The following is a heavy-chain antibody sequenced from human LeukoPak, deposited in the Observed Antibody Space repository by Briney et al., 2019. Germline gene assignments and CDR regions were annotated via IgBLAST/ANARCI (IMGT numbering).Heavy chain of an antibody. CDR1: GFTFSNYG. D-gene: IGHD3-3*01. CDR3: ARTYDFGRGPPGDAFDN. CDR2: IRYDGSNK. Sequence: GGSLRLSCAASGFTFSNYGMHWVRQAPGKGLEWVAIIRYDGSNKYYADSVKGRFTISRDNAQDSVFLQMTSLRVDDTAVYYCARTYDFGRGPPGDAFDNWGQGTLVTVPS. V-gene: IGHV3-33*01. J-gene: IGHJ3*02.